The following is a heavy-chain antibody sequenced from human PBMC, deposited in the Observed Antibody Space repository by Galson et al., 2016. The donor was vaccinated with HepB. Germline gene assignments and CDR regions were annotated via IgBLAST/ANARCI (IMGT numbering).Heavy chain of an antibody. V-gene: IGHV3-30*18. CDR2: ISFDGKSK. J-gene: IGHJ4*02. CDR1: GYLFSAHG. D-gene: IGHD3-10*01. CDR3: AKYSGWGTRNFDY. Sequence: SLRLSCAVSGYLFSAHGMHWVRQAPGKGLEWVAIISFDGKSKNYVDYVKGRFAISRDNSKNTLYLEMNNLRAEDTAVYYCAKYSGWGTRNFDYWGQGTLVTVSS.